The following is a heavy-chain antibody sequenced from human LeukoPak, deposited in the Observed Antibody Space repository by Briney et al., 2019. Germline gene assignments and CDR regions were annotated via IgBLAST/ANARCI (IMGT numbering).Heavy chain of an antibody. D-gene: IGHD5-18*01. CDR1: GFTFSSYA. J-gene: IGHJ4*02. V-gene: IGHV3-23*01. Sequence: GGSLRLSCAASGFTFSSYAMSWVRQAPGKGLEWVSAISGSGGSTYYADSVKGRFTISRDNSKSTLYLQMNSLRAEDTAVYYCANQRGYSYGYYFDYWGQGTLVTVSS. CDR3: ANQRGYSYGYYFDY. CDR2: ISGSGGST.